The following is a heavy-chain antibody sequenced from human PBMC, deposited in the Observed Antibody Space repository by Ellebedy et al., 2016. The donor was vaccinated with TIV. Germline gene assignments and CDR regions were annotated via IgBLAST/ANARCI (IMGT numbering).Heavy chain of an antibody. CDR3: AKGGYYYDSSGYYYHGYNWFDP. V-gene: IGHV3-23*01. Sequence: GESLKISCAASGFTFSSYAMSWVRQAPGKGLEWVSAISGSGGSTYYADSVKGRFTISRDNSKNTLYLQMNSLRAEDTAVYYCAKGGYYYDSSGYYYHGYNWFDPWGQGTLVTVSS. CDR1: GFTFSSYA. CDR2: ISGSGGST. J-gene: IGHJ5*02. D-gene: IGHD3-22*01.